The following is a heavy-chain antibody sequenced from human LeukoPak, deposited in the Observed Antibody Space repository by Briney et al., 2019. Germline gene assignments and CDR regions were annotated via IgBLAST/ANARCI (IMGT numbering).Heavy chain of an antibody. V-gene: IGHV1-2*02. Sequence: ASVKVSCMASGYTFTGYYMHWVRQAPGQGLEWMGWINPNSGGTNYAQKFQGRVTMTRDTSISTAYMELSRLRSDDTAVYYCARVRATVVTPPGYWGQGTLVTVSS. J-gene: IGHJ4*02. D-gene: IGHD4-23*01. CDR1: GYTFTGYY. CDR2: INPNSGGT. CDR3: ARVRATVVTPPGY.